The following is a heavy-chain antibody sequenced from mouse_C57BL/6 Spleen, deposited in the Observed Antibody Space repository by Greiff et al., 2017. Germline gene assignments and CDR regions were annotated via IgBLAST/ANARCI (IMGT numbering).Heavy chain of an antibody. CDR1: GYTFTSYW. Sequence: QVQLQQPGAELVKPGASVKLSCKASGYTFTSYWMQWVKQRPGQGLEWIGEIDPSDSYTHYNQKFKGKATLTVDTSSSTAYMQLSSLTSEDSAVYYCARRTGAAMDYWGQGTSVTVSS. CDR3: ARRTGAAMDY. J-gene: IGHJ4*01. D-gene: IGHD4-1*01. CDR2: IDPSDSYT. V-gene: IGHV1-50*01.